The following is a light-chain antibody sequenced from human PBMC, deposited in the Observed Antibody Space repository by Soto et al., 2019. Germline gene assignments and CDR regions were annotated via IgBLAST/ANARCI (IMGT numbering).Light chain of an antibody. CDR2: DAS. CDR3: QQRSNWPELT. J-gene: IGKJ4*01. V-gene: IGKV3-11*01. Sequence: EIVLTQSPATLSLSPGERATLSCRASQSVSSHLAWYQQKPGQAPRLLIYDASSRVTGIPARFSGSGSGTDFTLTISSLEPEDFAVYYCQQRSNWPELTFGGGTKVEIK. CDR1: QSVSSH.